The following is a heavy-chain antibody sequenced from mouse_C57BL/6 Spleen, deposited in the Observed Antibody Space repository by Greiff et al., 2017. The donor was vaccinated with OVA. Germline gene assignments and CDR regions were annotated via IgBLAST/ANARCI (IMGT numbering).Heavy chain of an antibody. D-gene: IGHD1-1*02. V-gene: IGHV1-59*01. CDR2: IDPSDSYT. CDR3: ARRGWNYAMDY. CDR1: GYTFTSYW. J-gene: IGHJ4*01. Sequence: QVTLKESGAELVRPGTSVKLSCKASGYTFTSYWMHWVKQRPGQGLEWIGVIDPSDSYTNYNQKFKGKATLTVDTSSSTAYMQLSSLTSEDSAVYYCARRGWNYAMDYWGQGTSVTVSS.